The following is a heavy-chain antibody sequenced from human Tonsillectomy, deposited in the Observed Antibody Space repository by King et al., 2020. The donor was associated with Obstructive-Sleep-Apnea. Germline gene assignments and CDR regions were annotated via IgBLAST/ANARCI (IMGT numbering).Heavy chain of an antibody. J-gene: IGHJ4*02. D-gene: IGHD1-26*01. V-gene: IGHV5-10-1*03. CDR2: IDPSDSYT. CDR1: GYSFTNSW. Sequence: EVQLVESGAEVKKPGESLTISCRGSGYSFTNSWISWVRQMPGTGLKWMGRIDPSDSYTNYSPSFRGHVTISTDKSISTAYLQWSSLQASDTAMYYCSGSVGGATLAVFDYWGLGTLVTVSS. CDR3: SGSVGGATLAVFDY.